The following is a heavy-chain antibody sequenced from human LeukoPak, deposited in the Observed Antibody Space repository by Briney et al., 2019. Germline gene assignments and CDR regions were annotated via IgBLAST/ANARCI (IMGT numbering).Heavy chain of an antibody. D-gene: IGHD6-13*01. CDR3: ARDHYSRNDH. J-gene: IGHJ4*02. CDR1: GFTFSSYA. Sequence: GGSLRLSCAASGFTFSSYAMSWVRQAPGKGLEWVSAISGSGGNTYYAGSVKGRFTISRDNAKKSVYLQMNSLRDEDTAIYYCARDHYSRNDHWGQGTLVTVSS. CDR2: ISGSGGNT. V-gene: IGHV3-23*01.